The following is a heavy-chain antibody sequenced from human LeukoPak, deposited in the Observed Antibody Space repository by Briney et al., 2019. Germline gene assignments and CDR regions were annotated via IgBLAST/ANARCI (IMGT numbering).Heavy chain of an antibody. CDR1: GCTFSSYA. CDR3: ARGSLGGYYYYYMDV. D-gene: IGHD3-16*01. V-gene: IGHV1-69*05. CDR2: IIPIFCTA. J-gene: IGHJ6*03. Sequence: SVKVSCKASGCTFSSYAISWVRQAPGQGLEWMGGIIPIFCTANYAQKFQGRVTITTDESTSTAYMELSSLRSEDTAVYYCARGSLGGYYYYYMDVWGKGTTVTVSS.